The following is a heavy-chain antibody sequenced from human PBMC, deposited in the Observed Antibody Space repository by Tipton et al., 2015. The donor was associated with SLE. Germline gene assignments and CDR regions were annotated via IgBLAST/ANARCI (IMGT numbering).Heavy chain of an antibody. Sequence: TLSLTCTVSGYSISSHYWSWIRQPPGKGLEWIGYIYYSGSTNYNPSLKSRVTISVDTSKNQFSLKLSSVTAADTAVYYCARSEWGYSYALDYWGQGTLVTVSS. V-gene: IGHV4-59*11. J-gene: IGHJ4*02. CDR1: GYSISSHY. CDR2: IYYSGST. CDR3: ARSEWGYSYALDY. D-gene: IGHD5-18*01.